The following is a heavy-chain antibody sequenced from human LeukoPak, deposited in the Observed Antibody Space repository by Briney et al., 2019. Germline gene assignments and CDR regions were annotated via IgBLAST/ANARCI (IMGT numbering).Heavy chain of an antibody. V-gene: IGHV1-18*01. J-gene: IGHJ4*02. CDR3: ARDAVSTVTAGGIDY. CDR1: GYTFTSYG. D-gene: IGHD2-21*02. Sequence: ASVKVSCKASGYTFTSYGISWVRQAPGQGLEWMAWISAYSGNTEYAENIQGRDTMTTDTSTRTAYMELRSLRSDDTAVYYCARDAVSTVTAGGIDYWGQGTLVTVSS. CDR2: ISAYSGNT.